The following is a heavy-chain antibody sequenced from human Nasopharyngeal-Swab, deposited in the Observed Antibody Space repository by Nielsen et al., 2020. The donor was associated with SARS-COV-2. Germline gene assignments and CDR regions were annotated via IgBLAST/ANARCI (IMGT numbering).Heavy chain of an antibody. J-gene: IGHJ6*03. CDR3: ARTPLGYYYYYMDV. Sequence: VRQAPGKGLEYVSAISSNGGSTYYANSVKGRFTISRDNSKNTLYLQMGGLRAEDMAVYYCARTPLGYYYYYMDVWGKGTTVTVSS. V-gene: IGHV3-64*01. CDR2: ISSNGGST.